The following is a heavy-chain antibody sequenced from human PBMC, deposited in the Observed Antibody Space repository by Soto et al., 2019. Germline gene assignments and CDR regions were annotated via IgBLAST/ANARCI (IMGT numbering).Heavy chain of an antibody. CDR1: GYTFTNYG. CDR2: VSAYNRNS. V-gene: IGHV1-18*04. J-gene: IGHJ4*02. D-gene: IGHD1-26*01. CDR3: ARERQWEPLLY. Sequence: QVQLVQSGDEVKKPGASVRHSCKTSGYTFTNYGLTWMRQAPGQGLEWIGWVSAYNRNSNYAQKFEDRVTMTTDTSTKTAYLELRSLRSDDTAVHYCARERQWEPLLYWGEGTLLTVS.